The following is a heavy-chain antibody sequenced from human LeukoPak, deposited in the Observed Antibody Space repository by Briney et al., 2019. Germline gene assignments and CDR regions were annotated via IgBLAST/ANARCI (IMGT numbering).Heavy chain of an antibody. Sequence: GGSLRLSCAASGFIFSNAWMNWVRQAPGKGLEWVGRIKSKTDGGTTDYAAPVKGRFIISRDDSKNTLYLQMNSLRTEDTALYYCTTVYLTGEGNDYWGQGTLVTVSS. D-gene: IGHD3-9*01. CDR3: TTVYLTGEGNDY. CDR2: IKSKTDGGTT. CDR1: GFIFSNAW. J-gene: IGHJ4*02. V-gene: IGHV3-15*07.